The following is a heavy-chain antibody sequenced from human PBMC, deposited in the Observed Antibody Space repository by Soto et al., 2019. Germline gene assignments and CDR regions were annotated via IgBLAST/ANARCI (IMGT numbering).Heavy chain of an antibody. CDR1: GYSFTSYW. Sequence: GESLKISCKGSGYSFTSYWISCVRQMPGKGLEWMGRIDPSDSYTNYSPSFQGYVTISADKSISTAYLPWSSLKASDTATYYCAHRSLVFKAFDYWGQGTLVTVSS. CDR3: AHRSLVFKAFDY. V-gene: IGHV5-10-1*01. CDR2: IDPSDSYT. J-gene: IGHJ4*02. D-gene: IGHD6-6*01.